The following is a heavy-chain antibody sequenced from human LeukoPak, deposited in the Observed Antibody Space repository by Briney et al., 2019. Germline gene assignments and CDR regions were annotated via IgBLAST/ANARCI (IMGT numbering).Heavy chain of an antibody. J-gene: IGHJ3*02. CDR2: VYYSGST. CDR3: ARLAWDSSLLFGAFDI. V-gene: IGHV4-39*02. D-gene: IGHD3-22*01. Sequence: SETLSLTCTVSGGSISGTSYYWGWIRQPPGKGLEWIGSVYYSGSTYYNPSLRSRVTISVDTSRNHFSLKLTSVTAADTAVYYCARLAWDSSLLFGAFDIWGQGTMVTVSS. CDR1: GGSISGTSYY.